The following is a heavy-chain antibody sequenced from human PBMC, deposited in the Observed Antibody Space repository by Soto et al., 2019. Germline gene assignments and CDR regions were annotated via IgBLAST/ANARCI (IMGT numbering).Heavy chain of an antibody. CDR2: ISGSGGST. V-gene: IGHV3-23*01. J-gene: IGHJ4*02. D-gene: IGHD3-3*01. Sequence: GGSLRLSCAASGFTFSSYAMSWVRQAPGKGLEWVSAISGSGGSTYYADSVKGRFTISRDNSKNTLYLQMNSLRAEDTAVYYCAKDRQYYDFWSGYYPNFDYWGQGTLVTVYS. CDR1: GFTFSSYA. CDR3: AKDRQYYDFWSGYYPNFDY.